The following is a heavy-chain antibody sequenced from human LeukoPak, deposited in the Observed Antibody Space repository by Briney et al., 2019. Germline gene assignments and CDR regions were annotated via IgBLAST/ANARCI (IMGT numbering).Heavy chain of an antibody. D-gene: IGHD3-22*01. CDR3: ARDAAIVVDLWNAFDI. CDR2: ISYDGSNK. CDR1: GFTFSSYA. J-gene: IGHJ3*02. Sequence: GGSLRLSCAASGFTFSSYAMHWVRQAPGKGLEWVAVISYDGSNKYYADSVKGRFTLSRDNAKSSLFLQMNSLRAEDTAVYYCARDAAIVVDLWNAFDIWGQGTMVIVSS. V-gene: IGHV3-30*04.